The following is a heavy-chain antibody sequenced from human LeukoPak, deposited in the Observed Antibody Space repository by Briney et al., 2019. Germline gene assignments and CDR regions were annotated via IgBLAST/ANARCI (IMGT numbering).Heavy chain of an antibody. V-gene: IGHV1-2*02. CDR3: ASYHVGARGYYFDY. D-gene: IGHD1-26*01. Sequence: ASVNVSCKTSGYTFTGYYLHWVRQAPGQGLEWMGWIRPNSGGTKNTQKFQGGVTMTRDTSISTAYMELNRLTSDDTAVYYCASYHVGARGYYFDYWGQGTLVTVSS. CDR2: IRPNSGGT. J-gene: IGHJ4*02. CDR1: GYTFTGYY.